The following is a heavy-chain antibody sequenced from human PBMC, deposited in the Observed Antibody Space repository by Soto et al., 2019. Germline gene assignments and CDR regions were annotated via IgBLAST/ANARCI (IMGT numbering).Heavy chain of an antibody. CDR1: GFTFSSYS. CDR3: ARVMGIVATIFYYGMDV. V-gene: IGHV3-21*01. D-gene: IGHD5-12*01. CDR2: ISSSSSYI. Sequence: PGGSLRLSCAASGFTFSSYSMNWVRQAPGKGLEWVSSISSSSSYIYYADSVKGRFTISRDNAKSSLYLQMNSLRAEDTAVYYCARVMGIVATIFYYGMDVWGQGTTVTVSS. J-gene: IGHJ6*02.